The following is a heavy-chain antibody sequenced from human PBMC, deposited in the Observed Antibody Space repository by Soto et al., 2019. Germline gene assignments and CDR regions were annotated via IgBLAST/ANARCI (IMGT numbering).Heavy chain of an antibody. CDR3: ARAPGKSQRGAFDY. V-gene: IGHV1-18*04. CDR1: GYTFTSYG. J-gene: IGHJ4*02. Sequence: ASVKVSCKASGYTFTSYGISWVRQAPGQGLEWMGWISAYNGNTNYAQKLQGRVAMTTDTSTSTAYMELRSLRSDDTAVYYCARAPGKSQRGAFDYWGQGTLVTVSS. CDR2: ISAYNGNT.